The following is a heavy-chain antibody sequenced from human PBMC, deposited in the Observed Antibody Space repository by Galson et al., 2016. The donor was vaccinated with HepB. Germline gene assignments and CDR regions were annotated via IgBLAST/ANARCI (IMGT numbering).Heavy chain of an antibody. J-gene: IGHJ6*02. Sequence: SVKVSCKASGGTFSRNTICWVRQAPGQGLEWMGGIIPIFGTANYAHEFQGRVTITADESTHTAYMELSSLRSEDTAVYYCATEGGLGSYDYYYYGLDVWGQGTTVAVSS. CDR3: ATEGGLGSYDYYYYGLDV. D-gene: IGHD3-10*01. CDR2: IIPIFGTA. CDR1: GGTFSRNT. V-gene: IGHV1-69*13.